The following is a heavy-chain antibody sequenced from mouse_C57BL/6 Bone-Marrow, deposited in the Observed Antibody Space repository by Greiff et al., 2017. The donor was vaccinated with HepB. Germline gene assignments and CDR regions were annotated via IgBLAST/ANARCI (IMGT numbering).Heavy chain of an antibody. J-gene: IGHJ1*03. CDR2: INSDGGST. CDR1: EYEFPSHD. CDR3: ARQGRSTMVTGWYFDV. D-gene: IGHD2-1*01. Sequence: EVQLQQSGGGLVQPGESLKLSCESYEYEFPSHDMSWVRKTPEKRLELVAAINSDGGSTYYPDTMERRFIISRDNTKKTPYLQMSRLRSEDTALYYCARQGRSTMVTGWYFDVWGTGTTVTVSS. V-gene: IGHV5-2*01.